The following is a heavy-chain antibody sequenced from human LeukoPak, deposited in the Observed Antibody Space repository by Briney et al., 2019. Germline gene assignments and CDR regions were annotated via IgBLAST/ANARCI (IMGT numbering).Heavy chain of an antibody. CDR2: ISSSSTYI. J-gene: IGHJ4*02. D-gene: IGHD6-6*01. CDR3: ARERVSSSQKYYFDY. V-gene: IGHV3-21*01. Sequence: GGSLRLSCSASGFTFSSYSMNWVRQAPGKGLEWVSSISSSSTYIYYADSVKGRFTISRDNAKNSLYLQMNSLRAEDTAVYYCARERVSSSQKYYFDYWGQGTLVTVSS. CDR1: GFTFSSYS.